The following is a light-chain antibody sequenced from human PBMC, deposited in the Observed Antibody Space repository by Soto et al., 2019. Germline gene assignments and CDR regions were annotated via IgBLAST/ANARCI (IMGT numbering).Light chain of an antibody. CDR1: QSVSSSY. CDR3: QQYNNWPQT. CDR2: GAS. V-gene: IGKV3-15*01. J-gene: IGKJ1*01. Sequence: EIVLTQSPGTLSLSPGERATLSCSASQSVSSSYLAWYQQKPGQAPRLLIYGASARATGIPARFSGSGSGTEFTLTISSLQSEDFVVYFCQQYNNWPQTFGQGTKVDI.